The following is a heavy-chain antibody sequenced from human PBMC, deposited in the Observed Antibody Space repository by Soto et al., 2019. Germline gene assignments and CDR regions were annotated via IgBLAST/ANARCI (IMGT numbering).Heavy chain of an antibody. CDR2: ISRNAETI. Sequence: GGSLRLSCVASGFTFNSYEMNWVRQAPGKGLEWVSYISRNAETIHYADSVKGRFSISRDNAKNSLYLQMNSLRAEDTAAYFCARGSRGYNYASAPFFDYCGQGNRVTVSS. D-gene: IGHD5-18*01. CDR1: GFTFNSYE. V-gene: IGHV3-48*03. J-gene: IGHJ4*01. CDR3: ARGSRGYNYASAPFFDY.